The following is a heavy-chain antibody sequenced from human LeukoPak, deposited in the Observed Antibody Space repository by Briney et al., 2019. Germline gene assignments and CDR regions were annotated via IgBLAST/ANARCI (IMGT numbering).Heavy chain of an antibody. CDR2: ISGSGTST. D-gene: IGHD1-26*01. CDR3: AKVGGDWSGYYYYGLDV. CDR1: RFTFSSYA. V-gene: IGHV3-23*01. J-gene: IGHJ6*02. Sequence: GGSLRLSCAASRFTFSSYAMSWVRQAPGKGLEWVSVISGSGTSTYYADSVRGRFTISRDNSKNMLYLQMNSLRAEDTAIYYCAKVGGDWSGYYYYGLDVWGQGTTVTVSS.